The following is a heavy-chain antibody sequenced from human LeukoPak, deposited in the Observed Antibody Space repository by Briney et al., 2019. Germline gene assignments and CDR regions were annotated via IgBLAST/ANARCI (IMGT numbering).Heavy chain of an antibody. CDR2: IYYSGST. CDR3: ASSYDSSGYYYVFDY. CDR1: GGSISSYY. J-gene: IGHJ4*02. V-gene: IGHV4-59*01. Sequence: SETLSLTCTVSGGSISSYYWSWIRQPPGKGLEWIGYIYYSGSTNYNPSLKSRVTISVDTSKNQFSLKLSSVTAADAAVYYCASSYDSSGYYYVFDYWGQGTLVTVSS. D-gene: IGHD3-22*01.